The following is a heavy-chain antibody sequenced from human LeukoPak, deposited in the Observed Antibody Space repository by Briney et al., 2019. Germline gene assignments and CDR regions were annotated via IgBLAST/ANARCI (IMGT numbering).Heavy chain of an antibody. J-gene: IGHJ6*03. CDR1: GFTVSSNY. CDR2: IYSGGST. Sequence: GGSLRLSCAASGFTVSSNYMSWVRQAPGKGLEWVSVIYSGGSTYYADSVKGRFSISRDNSKNTLYLQMNSLRAEDTAVYYCARVGHDFWSGYPGLYYYYYMDVWGKGTTVTVSS. CDR3: ARVGHDFWSGYPGLYYYYYMDV. D-gene: IGHD3-3*01. V-gene: IGHV3-53*01.